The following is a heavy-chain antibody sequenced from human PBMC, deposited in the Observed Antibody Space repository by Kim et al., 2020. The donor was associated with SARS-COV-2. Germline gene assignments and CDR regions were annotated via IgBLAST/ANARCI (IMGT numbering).Heavy chain of an antibody. Sequence: NYSPSFQGHVTISADKSISTAYLQWSSLKASDTAMYYCARRGGVRGGVDYWGQGTLVTVSS. V-gene: IGHV5-10-1*01. CDR3: ARRGGVRGGVDY. J-gene: IGHJ4*02. D-gene: IGHD3-10*01.